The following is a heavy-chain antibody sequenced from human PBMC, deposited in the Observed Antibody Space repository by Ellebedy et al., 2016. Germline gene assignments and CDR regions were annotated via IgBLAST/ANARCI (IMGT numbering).Heavy chain of an antibody. V-gene: IGHV3-23*01. CDR2: ISGSGSGT. J-gene: IGHJ4*02. CDR3: ASAPRSSGYRGYFDY. D-gene: IGHD3-22*01. CDR1: GFTFSSYA. Sequence: GESLKISXAASGFTFSSYAMSWVRQAPGKGLEWVSSISGSGSGTYYADSVKGRFTISRDSSKNTIFLQINSLRAEDTAVYYCASAPRSSGYRGYFDYWGQGTLVTVSS.